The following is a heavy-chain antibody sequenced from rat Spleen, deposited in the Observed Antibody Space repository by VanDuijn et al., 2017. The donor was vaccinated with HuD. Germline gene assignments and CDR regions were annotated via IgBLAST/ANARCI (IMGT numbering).Heavy chain of an antibody. CDR3: TTYYSSFNWFAY. CDR2: IHYEGTNT. D-gene: IGHD1-2*01. J-gene: IGHJ3*01. Sequence: EVQLVESDGGLVQPGRSLKLSCAASGFTFSDFFMAWVRQAPAKGLEWVASIHYEGTNTYYGDSVKGRFTLSRDNAKSTLYLQMNSLRSEDTATYYCTTYYSSFNWFAYWGQGTLVTVSS. V-gene: IGHV5-22*01. CDR1: GFTFSDFF.